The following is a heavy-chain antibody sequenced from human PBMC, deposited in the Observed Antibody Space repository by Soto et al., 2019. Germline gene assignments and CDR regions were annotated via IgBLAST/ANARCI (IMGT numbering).Heavy chain of an antibody. CDR2: ISSSSSYI. V-gene: IGHV3-21*01. CDR3: ARDHYYYGSGSYYLDY. J-gene: IGHJ4*02. Sequence: GGSLRLSCAASGFTFSSYSMNWVRQAPGKGLEWVSSISSSSSYIYYADSVKGRFTISRDNAKNSLYLQMNSLRAEDTAVYYCARDHYYYGSGSYYLDYWGQGTLVTVSS. D-gene: IGHD3-10*01. CDR1: GFTFSSYS.